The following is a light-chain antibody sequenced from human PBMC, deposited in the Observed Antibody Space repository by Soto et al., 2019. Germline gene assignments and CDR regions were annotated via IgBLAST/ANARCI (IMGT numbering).Light chain of an antibody. CDR2: TAS. CDR1: QGVNSY. CDR3: QQLYAYPLT. J-gene: IGKJ4*01. V-gene: IGKV1-9*01. Sequence: DIQLTQSPSFLSASVGDRVTVTCRASQGVNSYLAWYQQKPGKAPQLLIYTASTLQSGVPSRFSGSGSGTEFTLTLPSLQPEDLAAYYCQQLYAYPLTVGGGTKVEIK.